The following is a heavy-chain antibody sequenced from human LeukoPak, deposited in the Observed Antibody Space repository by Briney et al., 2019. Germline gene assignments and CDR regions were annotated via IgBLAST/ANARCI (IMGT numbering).Heavy chain of an antibody. CDR2: INWIGDAT. CDR1: GFTFDDYG. Sequence: GGSLRLSCAASGFTFDDYGMTWVRQVPGKGLEWIAEINWIGDATRYGDSVKGRFTISRDNAKNSLDLQINSLRVEDTAFYYCATNPPGRTYLQDWGQGTLVTVSS. J-gene: IGHJ1*01. CDR3: ATNPPGRTYLQD. V-gene: IGHV3-20*04. D-gene: IGHD1-1*01.